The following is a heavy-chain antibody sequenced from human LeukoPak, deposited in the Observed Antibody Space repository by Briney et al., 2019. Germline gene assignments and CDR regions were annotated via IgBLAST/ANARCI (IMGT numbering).Heavy chain of an antibody. J-gene: IGHJ4*02. V-gene: IGHV4-30-2*01. D-gene: IGHD2-15*01. CDR3: ARVTHSGGSKYYFDY. CDR2: IYHSGST. Sequence: SQTLSLTCAVSGGSISSGGYSWSWIRQPPGKGLEWIGYIYHSGSTYYNPSLKSRVTISVDRSKNQFSLKLSSVTAADTAVYYCARVTHSGGSKYYFDYWGQGTLVTVSS. CDR1: GGSISSGGYS.